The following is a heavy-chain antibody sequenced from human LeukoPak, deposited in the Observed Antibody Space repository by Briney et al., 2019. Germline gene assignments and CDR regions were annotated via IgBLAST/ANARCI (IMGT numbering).Heavy chain of an antibody. CDR3: GRDPDRLLVFGLDF. D-gene: IGHD3-3*01. J-gene: IGHJ6*02. CDR1: GFTFNNYV. V-gene: IGHV3-30-3*01. Sequence: GGSLRLSCAASGFTFNNYVVHWVRQTPGKGLEWMAVISQDGTSKNYADSVKGRFSISRDNSKDMVSLQMDSLTPADSAIYFCGRDPDRLLVFGLDFWGQGPTVIVSS. CDR2: ISQDGTSK.